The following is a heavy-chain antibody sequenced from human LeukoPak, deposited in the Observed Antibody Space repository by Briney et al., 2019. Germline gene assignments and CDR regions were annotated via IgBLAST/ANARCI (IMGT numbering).Heavy chain of an antibody. CDR3: ARSPHPYYYYGMDV. CDR2: IYHSGST. J-gene: IGHJ6*04. CDR1: GGSISSGGYS. Sequence: PSQTLSLTCAVSGGSISSGGYSWSWLRQPPGTGLEWVVYIYHSGSTYYNPSLKSRVTISVDRSKNQFSLKLSSVTAADTAVYYCARSPHPYYYYGMDVWGKGTTVTVSS. V-gene: IGHV4-30-2*01.